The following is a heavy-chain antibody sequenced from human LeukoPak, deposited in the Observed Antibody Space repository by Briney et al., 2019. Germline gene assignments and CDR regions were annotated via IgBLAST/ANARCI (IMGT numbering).Heavy chain of an antibody. CDR2: ISYDGSNK. D-gene: IGHD3-22*01. J-gene: IGHJ4*02. CDR1: GFTFSSYA. V-gene: IGHV3-30-3*01. CDR3: AKDGETYYYDSSGYYPNYFDY. Sequence: GGSLRLSCAASGFTFSSYAMHWVRQAPGKGLEWVAVISYDGSNKCYADSVKGRFTISRDNSKNTLYLQMNSLRAEDTAVYYCAKDGETYYYDSSGYYPNYFDYWGQGTLVTVSS.